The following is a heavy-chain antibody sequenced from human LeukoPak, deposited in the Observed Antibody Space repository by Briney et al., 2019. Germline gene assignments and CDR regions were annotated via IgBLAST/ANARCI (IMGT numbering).Heavy chain of an antibody. V-gene: IGHV4-59*12. Sequence: PSETLSLTCTVSGGSISGFSWSWVRQPPGKGLEWIGYIFYSGSTNYNPSLKSRVTMSVDTSKNQFSLKLSSVTAADTAVYYCASGDDAFDIWGQGTMVTVSS. CDR3: ASGDDAFDI. CDR1: GGSISGFS. J-gene: IGHJ3*02. CDR2: IFYSGST. D-gene: IGHD7-27*01.